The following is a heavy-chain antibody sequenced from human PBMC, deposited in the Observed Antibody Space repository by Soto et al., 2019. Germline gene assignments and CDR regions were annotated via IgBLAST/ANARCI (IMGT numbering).Heavy chain of an antibody. D-gene: IGHD6-19*01. CDR1: GFSVADYA. CDR2: IRSRAYGGTT. Sequence: GGSLRLSCTVSGFSVADYAMGWFRQAPGKGLEWISFIRSRAYGGTTEDAASVKGRFTISRDDSRNIAYLQMNSLKTEDTAVYYCARAPLAVADRVDYWGQGTLVTVSS. J-gene: IGHJ4*02. V-gene: IGHV3-49*03. CDR3: ARAPLAVADRVDY.